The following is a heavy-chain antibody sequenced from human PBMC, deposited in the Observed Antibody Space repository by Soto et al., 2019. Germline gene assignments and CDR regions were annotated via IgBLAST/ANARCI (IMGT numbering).Heavy chain of an antibody. CDR1: GFTSSNYA. V-gene: IGHV3-23*01. Sequence: GGSLRLSCAASGFTSSNYAMTWFRQAPGKGLEWLSSISGSGGSTYYADSVKGRFAVSRDNSKNTLYLQMNSLRAEDTAVYFCARVDTTLVTYFDYWGQGTLVTVSS. J-gene: IGHJ4*02. CDR2: ISGSGGST. D-gene: IGHD5-18*01. CDR3: ARVDTTLVTYFDY.